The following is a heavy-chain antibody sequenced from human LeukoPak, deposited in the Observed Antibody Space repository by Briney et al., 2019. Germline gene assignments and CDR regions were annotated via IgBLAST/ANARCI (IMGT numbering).Heavy chain of an antibody. V-gene: IGHV1-2*02. J-gene: IGHJ4*02. D-gene: IGHD2-2*01. CDR2: INPNSGGT. CDR1: GYTFTGYY. Sequence: ASVKVSCKASGYTFTGYYMHWVRQAPGQGLEWMGWINPNSGGTNYAQKFQGRVTTTRDTSISTAYMELSRLTSDATAVYYCARGALIKNIVVVPAAMVYWGQGTLVTVSS. CDR3: ARGALIKNIVVVPAAMVY.